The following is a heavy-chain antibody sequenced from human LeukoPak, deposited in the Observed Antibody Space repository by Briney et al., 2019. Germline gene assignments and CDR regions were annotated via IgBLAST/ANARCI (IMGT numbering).Heavy chain of an antibody. Sequence: PGRSLRLSCAASGFTFDDYAMHWVRQAPGKGLEWVSGISWNSGSIDYADSVKGRFTISRDNAKNSLYLQMNSLRAEDTAVYYCVRDLGGRSGHWGQGTLVTVSS. J-gene: IGHJ4*02. CDR2: ISWNSGSI. CDR3: VRDLGGRSGH. D-gene: IGHD1-26*01. CDR1: GFTFDDYA. V-gene: IGHV3-9*01.